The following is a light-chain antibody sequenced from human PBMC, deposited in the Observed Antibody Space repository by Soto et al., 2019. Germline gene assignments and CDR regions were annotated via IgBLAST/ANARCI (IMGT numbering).Light chain of an antibody. V-gene: IGLV2-14*01. Sequence: QSVLTQPASVSGSPGQSITISCTGTSSDVGGYNYVSWYQQHPGKAPKLMIYEVSNRPSGVSNRFSGSKSGNTASLTISGLQAEDGADYYCSSYTVFGGGTKLTVL. CDR1: SSDVGGYNY. CDR2: EVS. J-gene: IGLJ2*01. CDR3: SSYTV.